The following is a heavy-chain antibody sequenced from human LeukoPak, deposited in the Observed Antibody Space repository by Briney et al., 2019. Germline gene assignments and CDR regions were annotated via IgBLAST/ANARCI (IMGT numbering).Heavy chain of an antibody. D-gene: IGHD6-13*01. V-gene: IGHV3-11*04. CDR2: INSDGSTI. CDR1: GFTFSDYY. J-gene: IGHJ6*02. Sequence: GGSLRLSCAASGFTFSDYYMSWIRQAPGKGLEWVSYINSDGSTIFYADSVKGRFTISRDNAKNSLFLQMNSLRAEDTAVYYCAVGDGSSWRKYYGMDVWGQGTTVTVSS. CDR3: AVGDGSSWRKYYGMDV.